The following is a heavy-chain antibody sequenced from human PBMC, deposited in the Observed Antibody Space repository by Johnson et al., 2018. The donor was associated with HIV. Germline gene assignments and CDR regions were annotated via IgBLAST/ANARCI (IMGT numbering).Heavy chain of an antibody. V-gene: IGHV3-7*04. CDR1: GFTFSSYW. CDR2: IKQDGSEK. Sequence: VQLVESVGGLIQPGGSLRLSCAASGFTFSSYWMSWVRQAPGKGLEWVANIKQDGSEKYYVDSVKGRFTISRDNSKNTLYLQMNSLRAEDTAVYYCARGGIAAKEPWRAFDIWGQGTMVTVSS. D-gene: IGHD6-13*01. CDR3: ARGGIAAKEPWRAFDI. J-gene: IGHJ3*02.